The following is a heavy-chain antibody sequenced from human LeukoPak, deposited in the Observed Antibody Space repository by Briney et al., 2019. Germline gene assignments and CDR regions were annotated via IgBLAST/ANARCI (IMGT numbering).Heavy chain of an antibody. CDR3: ARGFHITMFGVVTVRWFDP. D-gene: IGHD3-3*01. J-gene: IGHJ5*02. CDR1: GGTFSSYA. V-gene: IGHV1-69*13. CDR2: IIPIFGTA. Sequence: ASVKVSCTASGGTFSSYAISWVRQAPGQGLEWMGGIIPIFGTANYAQKFQGRVTITADESTSTAYIELSGLRSEDTAVYYCARGFHITMFGVVTVRWFDPWGQGTLVTVSS.